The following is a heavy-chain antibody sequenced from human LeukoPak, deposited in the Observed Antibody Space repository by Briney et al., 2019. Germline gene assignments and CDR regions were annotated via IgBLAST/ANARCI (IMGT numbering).Heavy chain of an antibody. D-gene: IGHD3-22*01. CDR1: GDSISSGRYY. V-gene: IGHV4-39*01. J-gene: IGHJ4*02. CDR3: AYDSSGYAFDY. CDR2: IYYSGST. Sequence: SSETLSLTCTVSGDSISSGRYYWGWIRQPPGKGLEWIGSIYYSGSTYYNPSLKSRVTISVDTSKNQFSLKLSSVTAADTAVYYCAYDSSGYAFDYWGQGTLVTVSS.